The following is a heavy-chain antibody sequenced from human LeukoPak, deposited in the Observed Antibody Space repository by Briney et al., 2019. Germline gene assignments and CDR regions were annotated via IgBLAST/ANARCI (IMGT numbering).Heavy chain of an antibody. Sequence: PSETLSLTCTVSGGSISSYYWSWIRQPPGKGLEWIGYIYYSGSTNYNPSLKSRVTISVDTSKHQFSLKLSSVTAADTAVYYCARLLGCSSTSCSPREGWFDPWGQGTLVTVSS. D-gene: IGHD2-2*01. CDR3: ARLLGCSSTSCSPREGWFDP. J-gene: IGHJ5*02. CDR2: IYYSGST. V-gene: IGHV4-59*01. CDR1: GGSISSYY.